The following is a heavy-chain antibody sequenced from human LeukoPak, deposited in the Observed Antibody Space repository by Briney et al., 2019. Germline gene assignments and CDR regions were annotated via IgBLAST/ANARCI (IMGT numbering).Heavy chain of an antibody. CDR1: GGSFSGYY. CDR3: ARKEAAAIDY. V-gene: IGHV4-34*01. J-gene: IGHJ4*02. Sequence: SETLSLTYAVYGGSFSGYYWSWIRQPPGKGPEWIGEINHSGSTNYNPSLKSRVTISVDTSKNQFSLKLSSVTAADTAVYYCARKEAAAIDYRGQGTLVTVSS. CDR2: INHSGST. D-gene: IGHD6-13*01.